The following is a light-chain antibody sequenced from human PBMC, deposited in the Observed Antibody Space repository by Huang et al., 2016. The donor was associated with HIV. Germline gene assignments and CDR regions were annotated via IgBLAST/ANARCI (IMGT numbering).Light chain of an antibody. V-gene: IGKV1-39*01. CDR3: QQSYSAPYT. CDR2: AAS. CDR1: QIINNH. J-gene: IGKJ2*01. Sequence: DIQMTQSPSSLSASVGDRVTITCRASQIINNHLNWYQQKPGKAPKLLIYAASSLQSGVPTRFSGSGSGTDFTLTINSLQPEDFATYSCQQSYSAPYTFGQGTKLEIK.